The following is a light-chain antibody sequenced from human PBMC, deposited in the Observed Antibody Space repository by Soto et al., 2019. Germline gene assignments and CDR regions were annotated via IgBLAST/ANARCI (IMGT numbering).Light chain of an antibody. CDR1: QSVSSSY. V-gene: IGKV3-20*01. J-gene: IGKJ4*01. CDR2: GAS. Sequence: EIVLTQSPGTLSLSPGERATLSCRASQSVSSSYLAWYQQKPGQAPRLLIYGASSRATGIPDRFSGSGSGTDLTLTISRLEPEGFAVYYCQQYGSSPALTFGGGTKVEIK. CDR3: QQYGSSPALT.